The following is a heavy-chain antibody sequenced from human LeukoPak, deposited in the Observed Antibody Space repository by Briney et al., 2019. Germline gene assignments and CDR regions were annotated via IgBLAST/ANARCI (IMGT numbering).Heavy chain of an antibody. D-gene: IGHD3-3*01. CDR2: ISYDGSNK. Sequence: PGRSLRLSCAASGFTFSSYAMHWVRQAPGKGLEWVAVISYDGSNKYYADSVKGRFTISRDNPKNTLYLQMNSLRAEDTAVYYCARGSRRFLEWLSHHYYYGMDVWGQGTTVTVSS. CDR3: ARGSRRFLEWLSHHYYYGMDV. CDR1: GFTFSSYA. V-gene: IGHV3-30-3*01. J-gene: IGHJ6*02.